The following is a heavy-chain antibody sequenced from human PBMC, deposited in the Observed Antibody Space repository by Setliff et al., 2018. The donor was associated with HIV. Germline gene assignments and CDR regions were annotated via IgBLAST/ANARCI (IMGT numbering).Heavy chain of an antibody. CDR3: ARGLNYYGSGSYLPLGY. Sequence: SQTLSLTCAVYGGSFNDYYWTWIRQPPGRGLEWIGEIDHSGNIKYHASLKSRVTISKDTSKNQISLKLRSVTAADTAVYYCARGLNYYGSGSYLPLGYWGQGTLVTVSS. CDR1: GGSFNDYY. D-gene: IGHD3-10*01. J-gene: IGHJ4*02. CDR2: IDHSGNI. V-gene: IGHV4-34*01.